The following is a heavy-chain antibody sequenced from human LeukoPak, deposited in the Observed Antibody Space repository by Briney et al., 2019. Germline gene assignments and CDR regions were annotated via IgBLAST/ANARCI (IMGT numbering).Heavy chain of an antibody. J-gene: IGHJ4*02. V-gene: IGHV5-51*01. D-gene: IGHD3-9*01. CDR3: ARLGRYDVLTGPGY. CDR1: GYNFTNYW. CDR2: IYPGESDP. Sequence: GESLQISCQGSGYNFTNYWIGWVRQPPGKGLEWMGIIYPGESDPRYSPSFQGQVTISADKSINTAYLRWGSLKAADTAMYYCARLGRYDVLTGPGYWGQGTLVTVSS.